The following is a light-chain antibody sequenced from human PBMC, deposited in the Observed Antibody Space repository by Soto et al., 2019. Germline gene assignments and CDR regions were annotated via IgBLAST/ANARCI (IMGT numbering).Light chain of an antibody. J-gene: IGKJ1*01. Sequence: EIVMTQSPATLSVSPGERATLSCRASQSVSSKLAWYQQKPSQGPRLLIYGASTRATGIPARFSGSGSGTEFTLTISRLQSEDFAVYYCQHYSTWLWTFGQGTKVEIK. CDR3: QHYSTWLWT. CDR2: GAS. CDR1: QSVSSK. V-gene: IGKV3-15*01.